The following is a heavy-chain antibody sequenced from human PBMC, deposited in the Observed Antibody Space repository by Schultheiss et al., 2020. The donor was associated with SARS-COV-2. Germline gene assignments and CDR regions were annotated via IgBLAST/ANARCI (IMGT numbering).Heavy chain of an antibody. J-gene: IGHJ4*02. Sequence: SETLSLTCAVYGGSFSSYYWSWIRQPPGKGLEWIGEINHSGSTNYNPSLKSRVTQSVDTSKNQFSLKLSSVTAADTAVYYCARAPDYGGNPFAYWGQGTLVTVSS. CDR2: INHSGST. CDR1: GGSFSSYY. D-gene: IGHD4-23*01. V-gene: IGHV4-34*01. CDR3: ARAPDYGGNPFAY.